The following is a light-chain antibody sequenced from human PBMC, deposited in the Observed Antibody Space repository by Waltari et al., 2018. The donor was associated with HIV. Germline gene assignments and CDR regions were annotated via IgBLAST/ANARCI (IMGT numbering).Light chain of an antibody. CDR3: QQYSSVPPT. CDR1: QSVFYSSNNKNY. CDR2: WAS. V-gene: IGKV4-1*01. J-gene: IGKJ1*01. Sequence: DIVMTQSPDSLAVSLGERATINCKSSQSVFYSSNNKNYLAWYQQKPRPPPKLLIYWASTRESGVPDRFSGSGSGTDFTLTISSLQAEDVAVYFCQQYSSVPPTFGQGTKVEIK.